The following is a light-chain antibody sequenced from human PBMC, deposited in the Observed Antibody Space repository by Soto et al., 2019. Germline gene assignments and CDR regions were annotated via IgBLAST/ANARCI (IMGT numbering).Light chain of an antibody. Sequence: EIVLTQSPGTLSLSPGERVTHSCRASQSVGSDYLAWYQKRPGQAPRLLILGGSISATGIPDRFSCSGSGTDFPLTISRLEPEDFAVYYCQHYVSSPRFGGGTKVDIK. J-gene: IGKJ4*01. CDR1: QSVGSDY. CDR2: GGS. V-gene: IGKV3-20*01. CDR3: QHYVSSPR.